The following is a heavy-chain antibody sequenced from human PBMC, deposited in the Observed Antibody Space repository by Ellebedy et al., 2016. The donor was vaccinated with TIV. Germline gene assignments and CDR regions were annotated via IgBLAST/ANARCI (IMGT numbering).Heavy chain of an antibody. CDR1: GFTFSSYS. V-gene: IGHV3-48*01. CDR3: ARLRGADFVGS. Sequence: PGGFLRLSCAASGFTFSSYSMNWVRQAPGKGLEWVSYISSSSSTIYYADSVKGRLTISRDNAKNSLYLKMNSLRAEDTAVYYCARLRGADFVGSWGQGTLVTVSS. D-gene: IGHD2-15*01. CDR2: ISSSSSTI. J-gene: IGHJ4*02.